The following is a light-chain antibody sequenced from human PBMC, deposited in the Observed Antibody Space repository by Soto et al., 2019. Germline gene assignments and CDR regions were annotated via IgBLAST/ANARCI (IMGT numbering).Light chain of an antibody. CDR1: SSDVGRYDY. CDR3: CSFAGSYDYV. CDR2: DVT. V-gene: IGLV2-11*01. Sequence: QSVLTQPLSVSASPGQSVTISCTGTSSDVGRYDYVSWYQQHPGKAPKLIVYDVTERPSGVPDRFSGSKSGNTASLTISGLQAEDEADYSCCSFAGSYDYVFGNGSKLTVL. J-gene: IGLJ1*01.